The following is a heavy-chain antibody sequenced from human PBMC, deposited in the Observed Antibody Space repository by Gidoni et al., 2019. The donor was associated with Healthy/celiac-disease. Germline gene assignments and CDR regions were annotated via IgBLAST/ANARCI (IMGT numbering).Heavy chain of an antibody. CDR3: TKLAWWELPSRDYGMDV. J-gene: IGHJ6*02. V-gene: IGHV3-15*01. CDR1: VFTFVIAG. Sequence: VQLVESGGGLVRPGGSINRSCPASVFTFVIAGIRGVRRAPVKGLELGGRIRNKTDGGTTYYAPRMKGRFTISIEYSKNPLYLQKNNLKTEETAVYYWTKLAWWELPSRDYGMDVWGQGTMVTVSS. CDR2: IRNKTDGGTT. D-gene: IGHD1-26*01.